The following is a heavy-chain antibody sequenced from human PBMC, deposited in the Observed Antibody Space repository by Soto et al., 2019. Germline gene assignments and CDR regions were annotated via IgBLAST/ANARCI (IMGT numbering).Heavy chain of an antibody. CDR1: GGSFSGYY. CDR3: ARGSGYLSYFDY. Sequence: PSETLSLTCAVYGGSFSGYYWSWIRQPPGKGLEWIGEINHSGSTNYNPSLKSRVTISVDTSKNQFSLKLSSVTAADTAVYYCARGSGYLSYFDYWGQGTLVTVSS. J-gene: IGHJ4*02. V-gene: IGHV4-34*01. D-gene: IGHD3-22*01. CDR2: INHSGST.